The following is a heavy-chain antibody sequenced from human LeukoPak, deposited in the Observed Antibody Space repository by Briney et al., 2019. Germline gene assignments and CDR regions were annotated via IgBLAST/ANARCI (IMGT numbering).Heavy chain of an antibody. Sequence: GGSLRLSCVASGFTFSSYWMGWVRQAPGKGLEWVANIQQDGSEIFYVDSVRGRFTISRDNAKNSLYLQMNTLRAEDTAVYYCARAGEVYSSGSYLDYWGQGTLVTVSS. CDR2: IQQDGSEI. CDR3: ARAGEVYSSGSYLDY. D-gene: IGHD6-19*01. CDR1: GFTFSSYW. V-gene: IGHV3-7*01. J-gene: IGHJ4*02.